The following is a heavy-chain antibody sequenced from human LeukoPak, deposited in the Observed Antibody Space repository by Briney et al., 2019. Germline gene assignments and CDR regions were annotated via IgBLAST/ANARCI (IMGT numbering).Heavy chain of an antibody. CDR2: IIPIFGTA. V-gene: IGHV1-69*13. D-gene: IGHD4-17*01. CDR1: GGTFSSYA. CDR3: ARAYGDYVRWFDP. J-gene: IGHJ5*02. Sequence: GASVKVSCKASGGTFSSYAISWVRQAPGQGLEWMGGIIPIFGTANYAQKFQGRVTITADESTSTAYMELSSLRSEDTAVYYCARAYGDYVRWFDPWGQGTLVTVSS.